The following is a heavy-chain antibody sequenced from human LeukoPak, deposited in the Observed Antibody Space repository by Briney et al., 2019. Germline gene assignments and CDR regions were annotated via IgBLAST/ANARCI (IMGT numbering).Heavy chain of an antibody. CDR2: IYYSGST. D-gene: IGHD2-2*01. CDR3: AGGYDNNPKFDY. CDR1: VDSHSRSSYY. Sequence: SETLSLTRTFSVDSHSRSSYYGGWIRQPPGKGLEWIGSIYYSGSTYYNPSLKSRVTISVGTFKNQFFLKHICSQGADTGVFYFAGGYDNNPKFDYWGQGTLVSVSS. J-gene: IGHJ4*02. V-gene: IGHV4-39*01.